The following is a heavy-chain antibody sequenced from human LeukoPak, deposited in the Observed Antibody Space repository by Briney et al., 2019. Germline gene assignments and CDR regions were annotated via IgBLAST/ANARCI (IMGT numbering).Heavy chain of an antibody. Sequence: GGSLRLSCAASGFIFSSYSMNWVRQAPGQGLEGVAIISYDGSNKYYADSVKGRFTISRDNAENTLYLEMTRLRPEDTAVYYCAKDLVRDVWFGESWGQGTLVTVSS. CDR1: GFIFSSYS. V-gene: IGHV3-30*18. J-gene: IGHJ5*02. D-gene: IGHD3-10*01. CDR2: ISYDGSNK. CDR3: AKDLVRDVWFGES.